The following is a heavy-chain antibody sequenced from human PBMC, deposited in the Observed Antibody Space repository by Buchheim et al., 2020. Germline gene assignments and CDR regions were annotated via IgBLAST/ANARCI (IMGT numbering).Heavy chain of an antibody. CDR2: IYYSGST. D-gene: IGHD3-9*01. V-gene: IGHV4-30-4*01. J-gene: IGHJ4*02. Sequence: QVQLQESGPGLVKPSQTLSLTCTVSGGSISSGDYYWSWIRQPPGKGLEWIGYIYYSGSTYYNPSPKSRVTISVDTSKNQFSLELSAVTAADTAVYYCARVKLILTGYYQYYFDYWGQGTL. CDR3: ARVKLILTGYYQYYFDY. CDR1: GGSISSGDYY.